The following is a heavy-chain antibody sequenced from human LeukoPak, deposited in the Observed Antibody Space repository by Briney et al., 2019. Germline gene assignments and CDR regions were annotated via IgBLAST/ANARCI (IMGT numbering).Heavy chain of an antibody. Sequence: GGSLRLSCAASGFTFSDYDMSWIRQAPGKGLEWVSYISSSDSSIYYADSVKGRFTISRDNAKNSLYLQMNSLRAEDTAVYYCASGTVVGANYFDYWGQGTLVTVSS. V-gene: IGHV3-11*04. CDR3: ASGTVVGANYFDY. J-gene: IGHJ4*02. D-gene: IGHD1-26*01. CDR2: ISSSDSSI. CDR1: GFTFSDYD.